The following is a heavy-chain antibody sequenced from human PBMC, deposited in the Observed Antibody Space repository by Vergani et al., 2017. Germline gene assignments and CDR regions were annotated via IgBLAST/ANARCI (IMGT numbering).Heavy chain of an antibody. CDR3: ARHTTDTDS. Sequence: EVELVQSGPEMRKPGESLKISCKGSEYSFGNYWIGWVRQMPGKGLEWMGIIYPAASDTRYSPSFQGQVTISADKSISTAFLQWDSLKASDTALYYCARHTTDTDSWGQGTLVTVSS. J-gene: IGHJ4*02. CDR1: EYSFGNYW. CDR2: IYPAASDT. V-gene: IGHV5-51*01. D-gene: IGHD1-1*01.